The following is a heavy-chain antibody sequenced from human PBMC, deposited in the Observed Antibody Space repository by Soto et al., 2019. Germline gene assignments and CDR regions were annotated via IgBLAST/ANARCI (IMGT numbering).Heavy chain of an antibody. D-gene: IGHD7-27*01. V-gene: IGHV1-18*04. CDR3: ARALHQTGLFDH. CDR1: GYTFTRHG. J-gene: IGHJ4*02. Sequence: GASVKVSCKASGYTFTRHGISWVRQAPGQGLEWMGWISAYNGNTNFAQKLQGRVTMTTDTSTSTAYMELRSLASDDTAVYYCARALHQTGLFDHWGQGTLVTVSS. CDR2: ISAYNGNT.